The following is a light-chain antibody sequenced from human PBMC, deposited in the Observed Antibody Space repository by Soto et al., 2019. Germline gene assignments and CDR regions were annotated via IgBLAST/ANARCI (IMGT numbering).Light chain of an antibody. CDR2: EVR. CDR1: SXDVGGYNY. Sequence: QSVLTQPASVSGSPGQSITISCTGTSXDVGGYNYVSWFQQNPGKAPKLMIYEVRNRPSGVSNRFSGSKSGNTASLTISGLQAQDAAAYYYSRYLSNNTPVLGTGP. V-gene: IGLV2-14*01. CDR3: SRYLSNNTPV. J-gene: IGLJ1*01.